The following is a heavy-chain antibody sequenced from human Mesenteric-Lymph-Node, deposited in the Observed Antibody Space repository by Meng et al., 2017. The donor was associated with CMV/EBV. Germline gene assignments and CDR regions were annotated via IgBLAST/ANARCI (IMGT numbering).Heavy chain of an antibody. CDR2: INWNGGST. CDR3: AREFLPFGITIFERHGMDV. J-gene: IGHJ6*02. CDR1: GFTFDDYG. D-gene: IGHD3-3*01. V-gene: IGHV3-20*04. Sequence: GESLKISCAASGFTFDDYGMSWVRQAPGKGLEWVSGINWNGGSTGYADSVKGRFTISRDNAKNSLYLQMNSLRAEDTALYYCAREFLPFGITIFERHGMDVWGQGTTVTVSS.